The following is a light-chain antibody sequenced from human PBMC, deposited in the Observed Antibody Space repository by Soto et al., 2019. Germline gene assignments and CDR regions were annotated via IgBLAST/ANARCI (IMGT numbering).Light chain of an antibody. Sequence: EIVLTQSPATLSLSPGERATLSCRASQSVSSYLAWYQQKPGQAPRLLIYDASNRATGIPARFSGSGSWTDFTLTISSLEPDDFAVYYCQQRSNWPPITFGQGTRLVIK. CDR3: QQRSNWPPIT. J-gene: IGKJ5*01. CDR1: QSVSSY. V-gene: IGKV3-11*01. CDR2: DAS.